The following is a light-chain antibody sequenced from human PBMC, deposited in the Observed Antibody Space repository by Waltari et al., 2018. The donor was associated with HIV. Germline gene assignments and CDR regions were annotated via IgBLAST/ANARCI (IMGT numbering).Light chain of an antibody. J-gene: IGLJ2*01. V-gene: IGLV2-18*01. CDR1: SSDVGSYNR. CDR3: SLYTSSSTVV. CDR2: EVS. Sequence: QSALTQPPSVSGSPGPSVTISCTATSSDVGSYNRVSWYQQPPGTAPKLIIYEVSNRPSGVPDRFSGSKSGNTASLTISGLQAEDEADYYCSLYTSSSTVVFGGGTKVTVL.